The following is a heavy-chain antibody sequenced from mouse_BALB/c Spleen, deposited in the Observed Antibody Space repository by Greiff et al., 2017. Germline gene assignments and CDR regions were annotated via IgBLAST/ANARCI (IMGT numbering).Heavy chain of an antibody. CDR1: GFTFSSYA. CDR2: ISSGGSYT. D-gene: IGHD1-1*01. V-gene: IGHV5-9-4*01. J-gene: IGHJ2*01. Sequence: EVQLQESGGGLVKPGGSLKLSCAASGFTFSSYAMSWVRQSPEKRLEWVAEISSGGSYTYYPDTVTGRFTISRDNAKNTLYLEMSSLRSEDTAMYYCARMDYYGSSLDYWGQGTTLTVSS. CDR3: ARMDYYGSSLDY.